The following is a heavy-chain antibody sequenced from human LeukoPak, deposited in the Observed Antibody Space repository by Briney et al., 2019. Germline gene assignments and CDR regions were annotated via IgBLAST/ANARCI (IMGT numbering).Heavy chain of an antibody. J-gene: IGHJ6*03. D-gene: IGHD3-10*01. CDR3: AREVRGYYYMDV. V-gene: IGHV4-30-2*01. Sequence: SQTLSLTCTVSGGSISSGGYYWSWIRQPPGKGLEWIGYIYHSGSTYYNPSLKSRVTISVDTSKNQFSLKLSSVTAADTAVYYCAREVRGYYYMDVWGKGTTVTVSS. CDR2: IYHSGST. CDR1: GGSISSGGYY.